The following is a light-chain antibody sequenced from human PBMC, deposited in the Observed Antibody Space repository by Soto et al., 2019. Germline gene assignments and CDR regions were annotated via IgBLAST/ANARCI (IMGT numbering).Light chain of an antibody. V-gene: IGKV3-11*01. J-gene: IGKJ4*01. CDR2: EAS. Sequence: EIVLTQSPATLSLSPGERATLPCRASQSVGSYLAWYQHKPGQAPRLLIYEASKRATGIPARFSGSGSGTDFTLSISSLDPEDFAGYYCQQRSNWPPTFGGGTKVEIK. CDR1: QSVGSY. CDR3: QQRSNWPPT.